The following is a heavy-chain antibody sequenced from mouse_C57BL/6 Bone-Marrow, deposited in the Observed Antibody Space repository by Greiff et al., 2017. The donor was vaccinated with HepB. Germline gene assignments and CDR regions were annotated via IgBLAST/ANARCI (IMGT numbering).Heavy chain of an antibody. CDR3: ARVHGSSHWYFDV. V-gene: IGHV5-4*03. CDR1: GFTFSSYA. CDR2: ISDGGSYT. J-gene: IGHJ1*03. Sequence: DVKLVESGGGLVKPGGSLKLSCAASGFTFSSYAMSWVRQTPEKRLEWVATISDGGSYTYYPDNVKGRFTISRDNAKNNLYLQMSHLKSEDTAMYYCARVHGSSHWYFDVWGTGTTVTVSS. D-gene: IGHD1-1*01.